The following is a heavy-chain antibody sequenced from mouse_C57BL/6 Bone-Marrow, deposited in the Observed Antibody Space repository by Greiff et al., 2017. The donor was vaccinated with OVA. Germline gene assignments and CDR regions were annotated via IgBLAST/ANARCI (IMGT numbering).Heavy chain of an antibody. CDR2: IHPSDSDT. J-gene: IGHJ2*01. D-gene: IGHD4-1*01. CDR1: GYTFTSYW. CDR3: ALPGADY. V-gene: IGHV1-74*01. Sequence: QVQLQQPGAELVKPGASVTVSCKASGYTFTSYWMHWVKQRPGQGLEWIGRIHPSDSDTNYNQKFKGKAALTVDKSSSTAYMQPVSLTAEDSAVYYCALPGADYWGQGTTLTVSS.